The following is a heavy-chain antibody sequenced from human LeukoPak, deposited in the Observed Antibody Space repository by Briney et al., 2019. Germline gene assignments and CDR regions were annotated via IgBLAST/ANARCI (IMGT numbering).Heavy chain of an antibody. V-gene: IGHV1-18*01. Sequence: ASVKVSYKASGYTFTSYGISWVRQAPGQGLEWMGWISAYNGNTNYAQKLQGRVTMTTDTSTSTAYMELRSLRSDDTAVYYCARYGSYRCSGCGWYFDLWGRGTLVTVSS. CDR1: GYTFTSYG. CDR3: ARYGSYRCSGCGWYFDL. J-gene: IGHJ2*01. D-gene: IGHD1-26*01. CDR2: ISAYNGNT.